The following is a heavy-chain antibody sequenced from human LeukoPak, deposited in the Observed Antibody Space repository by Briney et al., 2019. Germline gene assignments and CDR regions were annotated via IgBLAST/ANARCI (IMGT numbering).Heavy chain of an antibody. D-gene: IGHD3-22*01. CDR1: GDTFTSYD. Sequence: ASVKVSCKASGDTFTSYDINWVRQATGQGLEWMGWTNPNNENTGYAQKFQGRVTMTRNTSISTAYMELSSLRSEDTAIYYCARESRSSGFDYWGQGTLVTVSS. J-gene: IGHJ4*02. CDR3: ARESRSSGFDY. CDR2: TNPNNENT. V-gene: IGHV1-8*01.